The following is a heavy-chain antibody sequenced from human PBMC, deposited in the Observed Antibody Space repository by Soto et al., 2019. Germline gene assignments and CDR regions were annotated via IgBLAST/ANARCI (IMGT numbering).Heavy chain of an antibody. CDR1: GYSFAGYW. CDR2: IDPSDSQT. Sequence: PGEPLKIYCKGSGYSFAGYWLTWERQKPGKGLEWMGRIDPSDSQTYYSPSFRGHVTISVTKSITTVFLQWSSLRASDTAMYYCARQIYDSDTGPNFQYYFDSWGQGTPVTVSS. V-gene: IGHV5-10-1*01. D-gene: IGHD3-22*01. CDR3: ARQIYDSDTGPNFQYYFDS. J-gene: IGHJ4*02.